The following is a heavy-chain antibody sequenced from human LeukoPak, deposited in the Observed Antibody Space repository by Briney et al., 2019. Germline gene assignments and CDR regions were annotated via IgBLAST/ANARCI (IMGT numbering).Heavy chain of an antibody. CDR2: IDRDGSRI. J-gene: IGHJ4*02. Sequence: PGGSLRLSCAVSGFTFSSYLMHWVRQAPGKGLVWVSRIDRDGSRINYADSVKGRFTISRDNGKNTLFLQMNSLRAEDAAVYYCVRGNDYGGPHYWGQGTLVTVSS. D-gene: IGHD4-23*01. CDR3: VRGNDYGGPHY. V-gene: IGHV3-74*01. CDR1: GFTFSSYL.